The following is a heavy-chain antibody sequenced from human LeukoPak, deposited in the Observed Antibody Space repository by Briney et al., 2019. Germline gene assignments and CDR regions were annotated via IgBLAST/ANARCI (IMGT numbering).Heavy chain of an antibody. V-gene: IGHV1-8*03. CDR1: GYAFTSYD. D-gene: IGHD3-22*01. CDR3: ARGSGYDNWFDP. CDR2: MNPNSGNT. Sequence: ASVKVSCKASGYAFTSYDINWVRQATGQGLDWMGWMNPNSGNTGYAQKFQGRVTITRNTSISTAYMELSSLRSEDTAVYYCARGSGYDNWFDPWGQGTLVTVSS. J-gene: IGHJ5*02.